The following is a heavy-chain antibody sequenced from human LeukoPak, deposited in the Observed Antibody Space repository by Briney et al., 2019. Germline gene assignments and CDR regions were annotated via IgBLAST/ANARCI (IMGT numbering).Heavy chain of an antibody. J-gene: IGHJ4*02. D-gene: IGHD6-13*01. CDR3: ARGKSSRSWFFDY. Sequence: PAETVSLTCTVAGGSISRYYCRWVRQPPGKELEWIGYIYYSGSTNYNPSLKSRVTISVDTSKDQFSLKLSSVTAADTAMYYCARGKSSRSWFFDYWGQGILVTVSS. CDR2: IYYSGST. CDR1: GGSISRYY. V-gene: IGHV4-59*01.